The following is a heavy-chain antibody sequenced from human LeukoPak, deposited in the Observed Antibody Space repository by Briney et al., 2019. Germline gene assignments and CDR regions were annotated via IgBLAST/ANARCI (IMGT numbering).Heavy chain of an antibody. CDR2: IYHSGST. CDR3: ARHASFWSGYYTEKYFQP. Sequence: PSETLSLTCAVSGYSISSGYYWGWIRQPPGKGLEWIGSIYHSGSTYYNPSLKGRVTISVDTSKNQFSLKLSSVTAADTAVYYCARHASFWSGYYTEKYFQPWGQGTLVTVSS. D-gene: IGHD3-3*01. V-gene: IGHV4-38-2*01. CDR1: GYSISSGYY. J-gene: IGHJ1*01.